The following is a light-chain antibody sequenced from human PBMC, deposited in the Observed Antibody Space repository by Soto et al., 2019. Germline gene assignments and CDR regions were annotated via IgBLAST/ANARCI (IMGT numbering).Light chain of an antibody. CDR1: QSVSSSY. Sequence: EVVLTQSPGTLSLSPGERATLSCRASQSVSSSYLAWYQQKPGQAPRLLIYGASSRATGVPDRFSGGGSGTDFTLTISRLEPDDFAVYYYQQYGNSPPYTFGQGTQLEIK. V-gene: IGKV3-20*01. CDR2: GAS. CDR3: QQYGNSPPYT. J-gene: IGKJ2*01.